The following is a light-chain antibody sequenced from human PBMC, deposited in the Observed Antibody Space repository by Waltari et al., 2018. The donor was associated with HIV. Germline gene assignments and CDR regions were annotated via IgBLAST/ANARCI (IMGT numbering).Light chain of an antibody. CDR2: SVS. Sequence: IQLTQSPSFLSASVGERLTITCRATQAVGSYLAWYQQKPGKAPNLLIYSVSILQTGVPSRFSGSGSGTEFTLTITDLQPEDFATYYCQQLKTYPLSFGGGTKVEIK. CDR3: QQLKTYPLS. J-gene: IGKJ4*01. CDR1: QAVGSY. V-gene: IGKV1-9*01.